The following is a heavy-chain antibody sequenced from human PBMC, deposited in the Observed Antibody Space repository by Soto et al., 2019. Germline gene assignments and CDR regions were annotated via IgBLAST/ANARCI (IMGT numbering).Heavy chain of an antibody. Sequence: GASVKVSCKASGYTFTSYGMSWVRQAPGQGLEWMGWISAYNGNTNYAQKLQGRVTMPTDTSPSTAYMELRSLRSDDTAVYYVSRGSKGQYDFWSGFFGQYGTDVWGQGTTVTVSS. CDR1: GYTFTSYG. CDR3: SRGSKGQYDFWSGFFGQYGTDV. J-gene: IGHJ6*02. CDR2: ISAYNGNT. V-gene: IGHV1-18*04. D-gene: IGHD3-3*01.